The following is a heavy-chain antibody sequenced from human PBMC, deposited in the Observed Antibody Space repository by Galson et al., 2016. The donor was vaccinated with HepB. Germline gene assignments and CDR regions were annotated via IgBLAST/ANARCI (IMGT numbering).Heavy chain of an antibody. CDR3: AKEHYFGSGSYFDN. CDR1: GFNFSDYY. J-gene: IGHJ4*02. Sequence: SLRLSCAASGFNFSDYYMNWIRQAPGKGLEWISYISKSGDSMLYADSVRRRFTISRDNVKKSLYLQMTNLRAEDTAVYYCAKEHYFGSGSYFDNWGQGTMVTVSS. V-gene: IGHV3-11*01. CDR2: ISKSGDSM. D-gene: IGHD3-10*01.